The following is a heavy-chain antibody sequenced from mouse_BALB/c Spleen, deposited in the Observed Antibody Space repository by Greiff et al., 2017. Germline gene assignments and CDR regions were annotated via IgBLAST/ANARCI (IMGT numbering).Heavy chain of an antibody. J-gene: IGHJ1*01. D-gene: IGHD2-4*01. CDR3: ARRGMITAIHWYFDV. V-gene: IGHV1-14*01. CDR1: GYTFTIYV. CDR2: INPYNDGT. Sequence: VQLQQSGPELVKPRASVTMSCKASGYTFTIYVMHWVKQKPGQGLEWIGYINPYNDGTKYNEKFKGKATLTSDKSSSTAYMELSSLTSEDSEVYYCARRGMITAIHWYFDVWGAGTTVTVSA.